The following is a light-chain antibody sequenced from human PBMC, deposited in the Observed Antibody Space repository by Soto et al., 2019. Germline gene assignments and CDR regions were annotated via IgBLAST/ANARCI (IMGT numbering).Light chain of an antibody. J-gene: IGKJ5*01. Sequence: EIVLTQSPATLSLSPGERATLSCRASQSVSSYLAWYRQKPGQAPRLLIFDISTRATGIPARFSGSGSGTEFTLTISSVQSEDFAVYYCQQYKNWPPITFGQGTRLEIK. V-gene: IGKV3-15*01. CDR1: QSVSSY. CDR3: QQYKNWPPIT. CDR2: DIS.